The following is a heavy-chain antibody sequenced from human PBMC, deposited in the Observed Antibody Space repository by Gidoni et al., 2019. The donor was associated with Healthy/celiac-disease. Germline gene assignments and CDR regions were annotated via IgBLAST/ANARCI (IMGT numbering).Heavy chain of an antibody. CDR2: INPSGGST. CDR1: GYTFTRYY. D-gene: IGHD5-12*01. J-gene: IGHJ4*02. Sequence: QVQLVQSGAEVKKPGASVKVSCQASGYTFTRYYMHWVRQAPGQGLEWMGIINPSGGSTSYAQKFQGRVTMTRDTSTSTVYMELSSLRSEDTAVYYCARDVPYMVATLGPDYWGQGTLVTVSS. CDR3: ARDVPYMVATLGPDY. V-gene: IGHV1-46*01.